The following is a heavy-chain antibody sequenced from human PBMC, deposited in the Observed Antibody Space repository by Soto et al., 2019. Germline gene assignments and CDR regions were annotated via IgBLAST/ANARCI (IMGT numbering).Heavy chain of an antibody. CDR2: IYSGGST. CDR3: ARTDYGDHGYFDY. J-gene: IGHJ4*02. V-gene: IGHV3-66*01. Sequence: EVQLVESGGGLVQPGGSLRLSCAASKFTVSSNYMSWVRQAPGKGLEWVSVIYSGGSTYYADSVKGRFTISRDNSKNTLYLQINSLRAEETAVYYCARTDYGDHGYFDYWCQGTLVTVSS. CDR1: KFTVSSNY. D-gene: IGHD4-17*01.